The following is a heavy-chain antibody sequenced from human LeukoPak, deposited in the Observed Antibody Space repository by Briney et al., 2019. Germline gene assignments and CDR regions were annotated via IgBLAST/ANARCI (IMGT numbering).Heavy chain of an antibody. V-gene: IGHV4-4*07. CDR2: IYTSGST. CDR1: GGSISSYY. D-gene: IGHD3-22*01. J-gene: IGHJ3*02. Sequence: SETLSLTCTVSGGSISSYYWSWIRQPAGKGLEWIGRIYTSGSTNYNPSLKSRVTMSVDTSKNQFSLKLSSVTAADTAVYYRARLGLTYYYDSSGSIDAFDIWGQGTMVTVSS. CDR3: ARLGLTYYYDSSGSIDAFDI.